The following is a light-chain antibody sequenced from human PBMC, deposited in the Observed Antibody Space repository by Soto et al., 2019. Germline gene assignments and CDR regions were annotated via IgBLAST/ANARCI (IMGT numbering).Light chain of an antibody. CDR3: QQYGESLYT. J-gene: IGKJ2*01. CDR1: HSVANNY. V-gene: IGKV3-20*01. Sequence: VVLTQSPGTLSLSPGDRATLSCRASHSVANNYLAWYQQKPGQAPRLLIFAASKRATGIPHRFSATGSGTDFSLTISRLEPEDFAVYYCQQYGESLYTFGQGTKLEIK. CDR2: AAS.